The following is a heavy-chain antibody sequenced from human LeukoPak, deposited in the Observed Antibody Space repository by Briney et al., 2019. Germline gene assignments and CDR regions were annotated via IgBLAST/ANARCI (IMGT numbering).Heavy chain of an antibody. D-gene: IGHD3-3*01. CDR3: ARGISYYDFWSGPAYYGMDV. CDR2: INHSGST. V-gene: IGHV4-34*01. CDR1: GGSFSGYY. Sequence: PSETLSLTCAVYGGSFSGYYWSWIRQPPGKGLEWIGEINHSGSTNYNPSLKSRVTISVDTSKNQFSLKLSSVTAADTAVYYCARGISYYDFWSGPAYYGMDVWGQGTTVTVSS. J-gene: IGHJ6*02.